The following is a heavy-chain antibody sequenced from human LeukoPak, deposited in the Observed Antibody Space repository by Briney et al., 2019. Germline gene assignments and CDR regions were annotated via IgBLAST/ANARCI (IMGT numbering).Heavy chain of an antibody. J-gene: IGHJ4*02. Sequence: GGSLRLSCAASGFTFSSYAMSWVRQAPGKGLESVTAISGSGGSTYYADSVKGRFTISRDNSKNTLYLQMNSLRAEDTAVYYCAKDAVGWLQQFDYWGQGILVTVSS. CDR3: AKDAVGWLQQFDY. CDR2: ISGSGGST. V-gene: IGHV3-23*01. CDR1: GFTFSSYA. D-gene: IGHD5-24*01.